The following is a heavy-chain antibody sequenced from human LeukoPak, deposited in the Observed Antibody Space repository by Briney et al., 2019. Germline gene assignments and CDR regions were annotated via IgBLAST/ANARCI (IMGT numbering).Heavy chain of an antibody. CDR3: TTEYYYDSSGYYYKGY. D-gene: IGHD3-22*01. CDR1: GFTFSNAW. V-gene: IGHV3-15*01. Sequence: GGSLRLSCAASGFTFSNAWLIWVRQAPGKGLQWVGRIKSKTDGGTTDYAAPVKGRFTISRDDSKNTLYLQMNSLKTEDTAVYYCTTEYYYDSSGYYYKGYWGQGTLVTVSS. CDR2: IKSKTDGGTT. J-gene: IGHJ4*02.